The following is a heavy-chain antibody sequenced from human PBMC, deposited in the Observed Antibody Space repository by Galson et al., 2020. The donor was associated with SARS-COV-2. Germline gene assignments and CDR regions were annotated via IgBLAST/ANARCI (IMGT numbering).Heavy chain of an antibody. CDR2: IYRNDDE. CDR1: GFSLSPSGVS. D-gene: IGHD3-22*01. CDR3: ADSQYYYDGSGYYWEDAIDF. J-gene: IGHJ3*01. Sequence: SGPTLVKPTQTLTLTCTFSGFSLSPSGVSVGWIRQPPGKSLEWLAVIYRNDDERYILTLKSRPTITKDTSKNQVVLTMTNLDPVDTATYYGADSQYYYDGSGYYWEDAIDFWGQGTMVTVSS. V-gene: IGHV2-5*01.